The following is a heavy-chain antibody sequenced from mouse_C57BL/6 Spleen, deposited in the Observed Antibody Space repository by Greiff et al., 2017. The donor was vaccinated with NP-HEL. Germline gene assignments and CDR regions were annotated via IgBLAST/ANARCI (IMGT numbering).Heavy chain of an antibody. CDR1: GYTFTSYW. CDR3: ARRSLGQGSMDY. Sequence: QVQLQQPGAELVKPGASVKLSCKASGYTFTSYWMQWVKQRPGQGLEWIGEIDPSDSYTNYNQKFKGKATLTVDTSSSTAYMQLSSLTSEDSAVYYCARRSLGQGSMDYWGKGTSVTVSS. CDR2: IDPSDSYT. D-gene: IGHD3-3*01. J-gene: IGHJ4*01. V-gene: IGHV1-50*01.